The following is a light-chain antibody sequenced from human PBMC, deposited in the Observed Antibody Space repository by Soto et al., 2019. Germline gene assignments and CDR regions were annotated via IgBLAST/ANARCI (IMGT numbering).Light chain of an antibody. J-gene: IGKJ1*01. Sequence: DIQMTQSPTSLSASLGDRVTITCRASRDITDYLAWYQQKPGQVPKLLISAASTLQSGVPSRFTASGSGTDVTITITGLRQEDGSTYYCQNYDSATWTFGQGTKVDIK. CDR2: AAS. V-gene: IGKV1-27*01. CDR3: QNYDSATWT. CDR1: RDITDY.